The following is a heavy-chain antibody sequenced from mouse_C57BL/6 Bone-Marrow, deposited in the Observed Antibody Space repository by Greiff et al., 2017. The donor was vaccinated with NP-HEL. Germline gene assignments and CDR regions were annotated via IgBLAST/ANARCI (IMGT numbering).Heavy chain of an antibody. CDR3: ASLLLRYVGYAMDY. Sequence: VQRVESGAELAKPGASVKLSCKASGYTFTSYWMHWVKQRPGQGLEWIGYINPSSGYTKYNQKFKDKATLTADKSSSTADMQLSSLTYEDSAVYYCASLLLRYVGYAMDYWGQGTSVTVSS. CDR1: GYTFTSYW. D-gene: IGHD1-1*01. J-gene: IGHJ4*01. V-gene: IGHV1-7*01. CDR2: INPSSGYT.